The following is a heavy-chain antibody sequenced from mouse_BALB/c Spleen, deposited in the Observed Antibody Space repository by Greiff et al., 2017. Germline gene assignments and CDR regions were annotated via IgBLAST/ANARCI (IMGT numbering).Heavy chain of an antibody. V-gene: IGHV1S22*01. CDR3: TRWDGNWKIHYAMDY. D-gene: IGHD2-1*01. CDR1: GYTFTSYW. CDR2: IYPGSGST. J-gene: IGHJ4*01. Sequence: LQQPGSELVRPGASVKLSCKASGYTFTSYWMHWVKQRPGQGLEWIGNIYPGSGSTNYDEKFKSKATLTVDTSSSTAYMQLSSLTSEDSAVYYCTRWDGNWKIHYAMDYWGQGTSVTVSS.